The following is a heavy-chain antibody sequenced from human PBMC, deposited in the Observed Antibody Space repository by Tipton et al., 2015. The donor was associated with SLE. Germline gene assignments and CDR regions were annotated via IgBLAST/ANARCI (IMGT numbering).Heavy chain of an antibody. J-gene: IGHJ4*02. CDR1: GFTFSSFA. CDR3: AKTLFGDYGDS. Sequence: SLRLSCAASGFTFSSFAMTWVRQAPGKGLEWVSVIYSGGRIHYADSVKGRFTISRDNSKSTLYLQMNSLKTGDTAVNCAKTLFGDYGDSWGQGTLVTVYS. V-gene: IGHV3-23*03. D-gene: IGHD4-17*01. CDR2: IYSGGRI.